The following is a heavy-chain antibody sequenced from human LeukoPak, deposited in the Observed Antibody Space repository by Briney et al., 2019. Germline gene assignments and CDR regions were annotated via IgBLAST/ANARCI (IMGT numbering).Heavy chain of an antibody. D-gene: IGHD6-13*01. CDR1: GGSFSGYY. CDR2: INHSGST. Sequence: SETLSLTCAVYGGSFSGYYWSWIRQPPGKGLEWIGEINHSGSTNYNPSLKRRVTISVDTSKNQFSLKLSSVTAADTAVYYCARGLRQQLVLSRFDYWGQGTLVTVSS. CDR3: ARGLRQQLVLSRFDY. V-gene: IGHV4-34*01. J-gene: IGHJ4*02.